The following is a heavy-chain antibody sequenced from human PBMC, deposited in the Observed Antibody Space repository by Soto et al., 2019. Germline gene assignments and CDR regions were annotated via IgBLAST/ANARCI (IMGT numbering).Heavy chain of an antibody. CDR3: ASIHYYDSSGYPRGAFDI. Sequence: SVKVSCKASGGTFSSYAISWVRQAPGQGLEWMGGIIPIFGTANYAQKFQGRVTITADKSTSTAYMELSSLRSEDTAVYYCASIHYYDSSGYPRGAFDIWGQGTTVTV. J-gene: IGHJ3*02. V-gene: IGHV1-69*06. CDR2: IIPIFGTA. CDR1: GGTFSSYA. D-gene: IGHD3-22*01.